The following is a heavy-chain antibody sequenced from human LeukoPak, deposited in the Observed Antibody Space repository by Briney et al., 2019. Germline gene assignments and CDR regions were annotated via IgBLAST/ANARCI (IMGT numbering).Heavy chain of an antibody. CDR3: AKDIGYSSGWYDY. CDR1: GFTFDDYA. D-gene: IGHD6-19*01. V-gene: IGHV3-9*01. CDR2: ISWNSGSI. Sequence: RRSLRLSCAAPGFTFDDYAMHWVRQDTGKGLEWVSGISWNSGSIGYADSVKGRFTISRDNAKNSLYLQMNSLRAEDTALYYCAKDIGYSSGWYDYWGQGTLVTVSS. J-gene: IGHJ4*02.